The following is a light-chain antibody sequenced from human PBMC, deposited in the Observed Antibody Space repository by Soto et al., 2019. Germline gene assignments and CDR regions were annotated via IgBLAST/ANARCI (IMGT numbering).Light chain of an antibody. J-gene: IGKJ4*02. CDR3: QQRSNWPST. V-gene: IGKV3-11*01. CDR1: QSVGTY. CDR2: DSS. Sequence: DIVLTQSPATLSLSPGDRATISCRASQSVGTYFAWYQQKPGQAPRLLIYDSSNRDTGIPARFSGSGSGTDFTLTISSLEPEDFAVYYCQQRSNWPSTFGGGTKVEIK.